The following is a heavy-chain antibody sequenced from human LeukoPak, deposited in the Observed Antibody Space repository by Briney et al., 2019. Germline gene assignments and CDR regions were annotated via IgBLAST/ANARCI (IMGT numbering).Heavy chain of an antibody. J-gene: IGHJ5*02. D-gene: IGHD3-22*01. CDR2: IYYSGST. CDR1: GGSISSYY. Sequence: SETLSLTCTVSGGSISSYYWGWIRQPPGKGLEWIGSIYYSGSTYYNPSLKSRVTISVDTSKNQFSLKLSSVTAADTAVYYCARAPGYYDSSGYYYEGWFDPWGQGTLVTVSS. CDR3: ARAPGYYDSSGYYYEGWFDP. V-gene: IGHV4-39*07.